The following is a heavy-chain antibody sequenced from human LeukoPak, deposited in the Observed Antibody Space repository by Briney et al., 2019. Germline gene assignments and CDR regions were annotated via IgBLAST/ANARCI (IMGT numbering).Heavy chain of an antibody. J-gene: IGHJ4*02. V-gene: IGHV4-34*01. CDR3: ARQFRRMAVDY. D-gene: IGHD2-8*01. Sequence: SETLSLTCAVYGGSFSGYYWSWIRQPPGKGLEWIGEINHSGSTNYNPSLKSRVTISVDTSKNQFSLKLSSVTAADTAVYYCARQFRRMAVDYWGQGTLVTVSS. CDR2: INHSGST. CDR1: GGSFSGYY.